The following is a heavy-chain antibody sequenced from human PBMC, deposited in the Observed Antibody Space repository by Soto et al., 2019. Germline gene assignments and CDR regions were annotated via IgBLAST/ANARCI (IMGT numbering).Heavy chain of an antibody. V-gene: IGHV3-11*01. D-gene: IGHD3-3*01. CDR1: GFTFSDYY. Sequence: GGSLSLSWAASGFTFSDYYMSWIHQAPGKGLEWVSYISSSGSTIYYADSVKGRFTISRDNAKNSLYLQMNSLRAEDTAVYYCARDGGPYYDFWSGFWEADYWGQGTLVTVSS. CDR3: ARDGGPYYDFWSGFWEADY. CDR2: ISSSGSTI. J-gene: IGHJ4*02.